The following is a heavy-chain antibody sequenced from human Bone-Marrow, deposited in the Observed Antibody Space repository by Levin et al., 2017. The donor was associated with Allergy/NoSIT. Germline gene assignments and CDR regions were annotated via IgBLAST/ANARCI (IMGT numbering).Heavy chain of an antibody. J-gene: IGHJ4*02. D-gene: IGHD6-19*01. CDR2: ISNGAATT. CDR3: AEHSTSAWPNIFDY. V-gene: IGHV3-23*01. CDR1: GFTFNSYA. Sequence: GGSLRLSCAASGFTFNSYAMGWVRQAPGKGLEWVSAISNGAATTYYADSVKGRFTISRDNSKDTLYLQMNSLRAEDTAVYYCAEHSTSAWPNIFDYWGRGTLVTVSS.